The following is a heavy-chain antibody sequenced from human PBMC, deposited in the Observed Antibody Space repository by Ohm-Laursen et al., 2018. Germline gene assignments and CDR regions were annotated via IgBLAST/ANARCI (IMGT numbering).Heavy chain of an antibody. Sequence: SDTLSLTCTISGGAISSYYWSWIRQPAGKGLEWIGRINISGTNYNPSLKSRVTMSVDTSKNQFSLKLTSVTAADTAVYYCARSSIYSNFYYYYAMDVWGQGTTVTVSS. D-gene: IGHD4-11*01. CDR3: ARSSIYSNFYYYYAMDV. V-gene: IGHV4-4*07. CDR2: INISGT. CDR1: GGAISSYY. J-gene: IGHJ6*02.